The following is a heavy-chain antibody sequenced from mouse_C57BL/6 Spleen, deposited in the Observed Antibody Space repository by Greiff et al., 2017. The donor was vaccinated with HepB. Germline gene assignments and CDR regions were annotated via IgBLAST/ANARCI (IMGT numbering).Heavy chain of an antibody. CDR3: ARYYDYDEGAWFAY. CDR2: IHPNSGST. Sequence: QVQLQQPGAELVKPGASVKSSCKASGYTFTSYWMHWVKQRPGQGLEWIGMIHPNSGSTNYNEKFKSKATLTVDKSSSTAYMQLSSLTSEDSAVYYCARYYDYDEGAWFAYWGQGTLVTVSA. V-gene: IGHV1-64*01. D-gene: IGHD2-4*01. J-gene: IGHJ3*01. CDR1: GYTFTSYW.